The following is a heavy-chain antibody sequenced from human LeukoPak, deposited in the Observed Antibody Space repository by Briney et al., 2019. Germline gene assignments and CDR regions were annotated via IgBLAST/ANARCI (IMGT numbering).Heavy chain of an antibody. CDR3: ARKSQLLFLRYYYMDV. V-gene: IGHV3-21*01. J-gene: IGHJ6*03. CDR2: ISSSSSYI. CDR1: GFTFSSYS. D-gene: IGHD2-2*01. Sequence: GGSLRLSCAASGFTFSSYSMNWVRQAPGKGLEWVSSISSSSSYIYYADSVKGRFTISRDNAKNSLYLQMNSLRAEDTAVYYCARKSQLLFLRYYYMDVWGKGTTVTVSS.